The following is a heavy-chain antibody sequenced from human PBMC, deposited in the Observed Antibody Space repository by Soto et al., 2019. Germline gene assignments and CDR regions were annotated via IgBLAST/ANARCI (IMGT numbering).Heavy chain of an antibody. V-gene: IGHV3-73*01. D-gene: IGHD1-7*01. CDR3: NTLPNWNLRFDP. Sequence: GGSLRLSCAASGFIFSGSAVHWVRQASGKGLEWVGRIKSKTNSYATAYAASVKGRFTISRDDSKNTAYLQMNSLKIEDTAVYYCNTLPNWNLRFDPWGQGTLVTVSS. CDR2: IKSKTNSYAT. CDR1: GFIFSGSA. J-gene: IGHJ5*02.